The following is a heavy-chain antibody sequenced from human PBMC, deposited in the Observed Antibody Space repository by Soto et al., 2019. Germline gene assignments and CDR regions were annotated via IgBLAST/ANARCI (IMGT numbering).Heavy chain of an antibody. J-gene: IGHJ5*02. Sequence: VGSLRLSCAASGFTFSDYYMSWIRQAPGKGLEWVSYISSSGSTIYYADSVKGRFTISRDNAKNSLYLQMNSLRAEDTAVYYCTTGEFAFLSGYPNYFDPWGRGTLVTVSS. CDR3: TTGEFAFLSGYPNYFDP. V-gene: IGHV3-11*01. CDR1: GFTFSDYY. CDR2: ISSSGSTI. D-gene: IGHD3-3*01.